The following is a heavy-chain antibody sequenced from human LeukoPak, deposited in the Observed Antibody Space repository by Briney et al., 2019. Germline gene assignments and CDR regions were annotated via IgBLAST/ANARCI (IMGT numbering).Heavy chain of an antibody. CDR1: GYSFTSYW. D-gene: IGHD4-23*01. V-gene: IGHV5-51*01. CDR3: ARRSLMYYGGNPPPHDAFDI. CDR2: IYPGDSDT. Sequence: GESLKISCKGSGYSFTSYWIGWVRQMPGKGLEWLGIIYPGDSDTRYSPSFQGQVSISADKSISTAYLQWSSLKASDTAMYYCARRSLMYYGGNPPPHDAFDIWGQGTMVTVSS. J-gene: IGHJ3*02.